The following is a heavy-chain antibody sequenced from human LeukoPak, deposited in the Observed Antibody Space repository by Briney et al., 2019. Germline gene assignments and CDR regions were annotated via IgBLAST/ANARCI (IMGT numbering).Heavy chain of an antibody. Sequence: PGGSLRLSCAASGFTVSSNYMSWVRQAPGKGLEWVSVIYSGGSTYYADSVKGRFTISRDNSKNTLYLQMNSLRAEDTALYYCAREFHSYYYDSGGYYDYWGQGTLVTVSS. CDR2: IYSGGST. V-gene: IGHV3-66*01. J-gene: IGHJ4*02. CDR1: GFTVSSNY. CDR3: AREFHSYYYDSGGYYDY. D-gene: IGHD3-22*01.